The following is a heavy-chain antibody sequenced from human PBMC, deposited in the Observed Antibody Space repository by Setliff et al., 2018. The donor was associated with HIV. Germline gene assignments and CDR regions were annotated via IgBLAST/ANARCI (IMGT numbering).Heavy chain of an antibody. CDR3: ARDDPLYYDSSGYYYVVAFDI. Sequence: ASVKVSCKASGYTFTGYYMHWVRQAPGQGLEWMGWITPNSGGTNYAQKLQGRVTMTTDTSTSTAYMELRSLRSDDTAVYYCARDDPLYYDSSGYYYVVAFDIWGQGTMVTVSS. CDR1: GYTFTGYY. D-gene: IGHD3-22*01. V-gene: IGHV1-2*02. CDR2: ITPNSGGT. J-gene: IGHJ3*02.